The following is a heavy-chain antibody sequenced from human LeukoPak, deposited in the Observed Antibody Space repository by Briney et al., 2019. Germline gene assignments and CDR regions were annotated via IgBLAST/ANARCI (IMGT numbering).Heavy chain of an antibody. J-gene: IGHJ4*02. CDR1: GFTFRNYA. Sequence: GGSLRLSCAASGFTFRNYAMSWVRQAPGKGLEWVSAISGSGDSTYYADSVKGRFTISRDISKNTLYLQMNSLRAEDTAVYYCAKGSTVTAHLDYWGQGTLVTVSS. V-gene: IGHV3-23*01. D-gene: IGHD4-17*01. CDR3: AKGSTVTAHLDY. CDR2: ISGSGDST.